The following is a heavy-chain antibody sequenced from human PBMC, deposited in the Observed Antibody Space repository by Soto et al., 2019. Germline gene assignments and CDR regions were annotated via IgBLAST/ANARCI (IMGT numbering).Heavy chain of an antibody. D-gene: IGHD3-10*01. V-gene: IGHV3-48*02. CDR1: GFAFNNYG. CDR3: ASLWFGEFIFDY. J-gene: IGHJ4*02. CDR2: ISSSSSTI. Sequence: PGGSLRLSCTVSGFAFNNYGINWVRQAPGKGLEWVSYISSSSSTIYYADSVKGRFTISRDNAKNSLYLQMNSLRDEDTAVYYCASLWFGEFIFDYWGQGTLVTVSS.